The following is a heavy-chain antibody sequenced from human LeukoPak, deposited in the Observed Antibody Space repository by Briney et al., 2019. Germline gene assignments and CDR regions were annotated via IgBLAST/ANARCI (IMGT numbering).Heavy chain of an antibody. CDR2: IYGSGGT. Sequence: SETLSLTCSVSGVSINSHYLNWIRQPPGKGLEWIGYIYGSGGTNYNPSLRSRVTMSVDTSKSQFSLRLSSVTAADTAVYYCVVSPIQDFFDYWGQGPLVTVSS. CDR1: GVSINSHY. D-gene: IGHD3-3*01. V-gene: IGHV4-4*09. CDR3: VVSPIQDFFDY. J-gene: IGHJ4*02.